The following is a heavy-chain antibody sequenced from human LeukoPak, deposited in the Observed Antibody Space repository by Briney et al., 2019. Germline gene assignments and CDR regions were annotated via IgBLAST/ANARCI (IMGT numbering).Heavy chain of an antibody. D-gene: IGHD2-15*01. CDR2: IRSKAYGGTT. J-gene: IGHJ5*02. Sequence: PGGPLRLSCTASGFTFGDYAMSWVRQAPGKGLEWVGFIRSKAYGGTTEYAASVKGRFTISRDDSKSIAYLQMNSLKTEDTAVYYCTRIVVVAATLGWFDPWGQGTLVTVSS. CDR1: GFTFGDYA. V-gene: IGHV3-49*04. CDR3: TRIVVVAATLGWFDP.